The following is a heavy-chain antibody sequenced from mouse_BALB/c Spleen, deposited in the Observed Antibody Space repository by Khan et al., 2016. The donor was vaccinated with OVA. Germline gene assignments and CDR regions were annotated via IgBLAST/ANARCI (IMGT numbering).Heavy chain of an antibody. Sequence: QVQLQQSGPGLVAPSQSLSITCTVSGFSLTGYGVNWVRQPPGKGLEWLGMIWGDGSKDYNSALKSRLSISKDNSKSQVFLKMNSLQTDDTARYYCAREIYYDYAYYYAMDYWGQGTSVTVSS. J-gene: IGHJ4*01. CDR1: GFSLTGYG. V-gene: IGHV2-6-7*01. D-gene: IGHD2-4*01. CDR3: AREIYYDYAYYYAMDY. CDR2: IWGDGSK.